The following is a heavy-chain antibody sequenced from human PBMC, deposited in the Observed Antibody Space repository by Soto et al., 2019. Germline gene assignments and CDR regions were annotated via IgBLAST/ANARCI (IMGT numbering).Heavy chain of an antibody. D-gene: IGHD1-26*01. Sequence: SETLSLTCAVSGGSISSGGHSWSWIRQPPGKGLEWIGYIYHSGSTYYNPSLKSRVTISVDRSKNQFSLKLSSVTAADTAVYYCAREGVVGAPRFDPWGQGTLVTVSS. V-gene: IGHV4-30-2*01. CDR2: IYHSGST. CDR1: GGSISSGGHS. CDR3: AREGVVGAPRFDP. J-gene: IGHJ5*02.